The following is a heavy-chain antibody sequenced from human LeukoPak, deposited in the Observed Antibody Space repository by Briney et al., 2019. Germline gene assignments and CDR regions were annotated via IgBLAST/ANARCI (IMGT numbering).Heavy chain of an antibody. V-gene: IGHV3-23*01. J-gene: IGHJ3*02. CDR1: GFSFSTSS. CDR3: AKELGGSVAAAGDDAFDI. Sequence: GGSLRLSCRASGFSFSTSSISWVRQAPGKGLEWVSAINDHTPYYADSVKGRFTISRDNSKNTLYLQMNSLRAEDTAVYYCAKELGGSVAAAGDDAFDIWGQGTMVTVSS. D-gene: IGHD6-19*01. CDR2: INDHTP.